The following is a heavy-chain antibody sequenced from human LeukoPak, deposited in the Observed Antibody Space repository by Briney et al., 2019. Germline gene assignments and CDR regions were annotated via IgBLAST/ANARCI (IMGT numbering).Heavy chain of an antibody. Sequence: SQTLSLTCSVSGDSISSGDYYWNWIRQPPGKGLEWIGYIYYSGSTSDNPSLKSRVTISMDTSKNQISLKLSSVTAADTAVYYCARWFYYGSGRRQFDYWGQGALVTVSS. CDR2: IYYSGST. V-gene: IGHV4-30-4*01. J-gene: IGHJ4*02. CDR3: ARWFYYGSGRRQFDY. CDR1: GDSISSGDYY. D-gene: IGHD3-10*01.